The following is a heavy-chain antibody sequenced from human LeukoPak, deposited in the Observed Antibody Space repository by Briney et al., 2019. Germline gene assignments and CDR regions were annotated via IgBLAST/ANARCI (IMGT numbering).Heavy chain of an antibody. J-gene: IGHJ4*02. CDR1: GFTFNNYA. V-gene: IGHV3-23*01. CDR2: ISGGGGGT. D-gene: IGHD4/OR15-4a*01. CDR3: AKHWNFGANSGIDY. Sequence: GGSLRLSCAASGFTFNNYAMSWVRQAPGKGLEWVSAISGGGGGTYYADSVKGRFTISRDNSKNTLFLQMNSLSAEDTAVYYCAKHWNFGANSGIDYWGQGTLVTVSS.